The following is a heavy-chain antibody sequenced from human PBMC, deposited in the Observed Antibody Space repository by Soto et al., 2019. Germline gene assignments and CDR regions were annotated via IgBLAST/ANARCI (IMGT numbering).Heavy chain of an antibody. J-gene: IGHJ4*02. CDR3: AREFTYYYDSSGYYYLDY. D-gene: IGHD3-22*01. V-gene: IGHV3-33*01. CDR1: GFTFSSYG. CDR2: IWYDGSNK. Sequence: QVQLVESGGGVVQPGRSLRLSCAASGFTFSSYGMHWVRQAPGKGLEWVAVIWYDGSNKYYADSVKGRFTISRDNSKNTLYLQMNSLRAEDTAVNYCAREFTYYYDSSGYYYLDYWGQGTLVTVSS.